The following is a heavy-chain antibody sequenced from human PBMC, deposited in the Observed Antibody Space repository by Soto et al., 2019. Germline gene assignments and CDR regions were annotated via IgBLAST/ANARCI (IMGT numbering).Heavy chain of an antibody. D-gene: IGHD2-21*01. CDR2: ITASGYSA. Sequence: EAQLLESGGCLVQPGGSLRLSCAASGLAFSNYAMTWVRQAPGKGLEWVSIITASGYSAYYGGAVKGRFTTSRDNSRSKLYLKMNGLRADDPAVYYCAKGDLLWDPFDFWGQGTLVTVSS. CDR1: GLAFSNYA. J-gene: IGHJ4*02. CDR3: AKGDLLWDPFDF. V-gene: IGHV3-23*01.